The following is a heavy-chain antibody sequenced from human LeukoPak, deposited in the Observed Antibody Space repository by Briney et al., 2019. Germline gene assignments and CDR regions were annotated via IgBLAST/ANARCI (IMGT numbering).Heavy chain of an antibody. V-gene: IGHV3-30*03. J-gene: IGHJ4*02. Sequence: PGRSLRLSCAASGFTFSSYGMHWVRQAPGKGLEWVAVISYDGSNKYYADSVKGRFTISRDNSKNTLYLQMNSLRAEDTAVYYCARDTTYPKSYYFDYWGQGALVTVSS. D-gene: IGHD2/OR15-2a*01. CDR1: GFTFSSYG. CDR2: ISYDGSNK. CDR3: ARDTTYPKSYYFDY.